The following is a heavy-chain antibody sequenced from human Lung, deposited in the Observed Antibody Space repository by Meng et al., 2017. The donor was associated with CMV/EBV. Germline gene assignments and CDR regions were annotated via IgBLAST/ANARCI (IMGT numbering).Heavy chain of an antibody. V-gene: IGHV4-31*03. CDR2: MFYSENT. D-gene: IGHD2-15*01. CDR3: ARGLHKRELPTNWFDP. J-gene: IGHJ5*02. Sequence: LXXTVSAGSVSSGGYYWSWFRQHPGKGLEWLGYMFYSENTYYNPSLKSRLTISVDTSKNQFCLKRTSVTAADTAIYYCARGLHKRELPTNWFDPWGQGXQVTVSS. CDR1: AGSVSSGGYY.